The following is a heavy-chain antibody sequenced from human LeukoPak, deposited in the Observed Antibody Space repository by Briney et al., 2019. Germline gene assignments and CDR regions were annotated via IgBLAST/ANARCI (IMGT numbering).Heavy chain of an antibody. CDR1: GGSISSYY. CDR3: ARVLRSVVGAARAYNWFDP. J-gene: IGHJ5*02. V-gene: IGHV4-59*08. D-gene: IGHD1-26*01. CDR2: IYYSGST. Sequence: SETLSLTCTVSGGSISSYYWSWIRQPPGKGLEWIGYIYYSGSTNYNPSLKSRVTISVDTSKNQFSLKLSSVTAADTAVYYCARVLRSVVGAARAYNWFDPWGQGTLVIVSS.